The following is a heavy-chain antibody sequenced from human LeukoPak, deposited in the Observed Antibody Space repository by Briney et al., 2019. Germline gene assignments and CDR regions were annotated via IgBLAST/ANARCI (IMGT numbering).Heavy chain of an antibody. CDR2: TIPILGIA. Sequence: SVKVSCKASGGTFSSYAISWVRQAPAQGLEWMGRTIPILGIANYAQKFQGRVTITADKSTSTAYMELSSLRSEDTAVYYCARDCSSTSCFRSYVDYWGQGTLVTVSS. CDR1: GGTFSSYA. CDR3: ARDCSSTSCFRSYVDY. J-gene: IGHJ4*02. V-gene: IGHV1-69*04. D-gene: IGHD2-2*01.